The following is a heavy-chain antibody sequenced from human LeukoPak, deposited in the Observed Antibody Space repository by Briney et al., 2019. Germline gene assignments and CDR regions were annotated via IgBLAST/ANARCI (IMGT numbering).Heavy chain of an antibody. V-gene: IGHV4-38-2*02. CDR1: GYSISSGYY. J-gene: IGHJ4*02. CDR2: IYHSGTT. CDR3: AREEYSSDWYGHDS. D-gene: IGHD6-13*01. Sequence: PSETLSLTCTVSGYSISSGYYWGWIRQPPGKGLEWIGNIYHSGTTYYNPSLKSRVTISVDTSKNQFSLRLTSVTAADTAFYYCAREEYSSDWYGHDSWGQGTLVTVSS.